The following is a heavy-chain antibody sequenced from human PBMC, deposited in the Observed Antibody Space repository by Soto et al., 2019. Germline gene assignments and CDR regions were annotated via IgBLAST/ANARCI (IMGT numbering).Heavy chain of an antibody. CDR3: ARWGTTGGLDV. Sequence: QVQLVESGGGVVQPGTSLRLSCVGSGFTFRSYVIHWVRQAPGKGLEWVALTSYDGTNNYYGDSVKGRFTISRDNSKKTVDLQMDSLRLEDTSLYYFARWGTTGGLDVWGPGTLVSVSS. CDR1: GFTFRSYV. D-gene: IGHD3-16*01. J-gene: IGHJ4*02. CDR2: TSYDGTNN. V-gene: IGHV3-30*19.